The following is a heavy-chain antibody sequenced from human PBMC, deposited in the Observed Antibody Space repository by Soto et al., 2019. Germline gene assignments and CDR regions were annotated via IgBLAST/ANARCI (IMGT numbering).Heavy chain of an antibody. V-gene: IGHV1-69*13. Sequence: SVKVSCKTSGGTFSSYAISWVRQAPGQGLEWMGGIIPIFGTANYAQKFQGRVTITADESTSTAYMELSSLRSEDTAVYYCARVFSSGWYPSPWYYYGMDVWGQGTTVTVSS. J-gene: IGHJ6*02. CDR3: ARVFSSGWYPSPWYYYGMDV. CDR2: IIPIFGTA. D-gene: IGHD6-19*01. CDR1: GGTFSSYA.